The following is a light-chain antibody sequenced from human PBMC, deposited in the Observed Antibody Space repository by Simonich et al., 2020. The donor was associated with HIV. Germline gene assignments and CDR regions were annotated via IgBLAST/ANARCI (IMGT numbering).Light chain of an antibody. CDR2: SNN. CDR3: AAWDDSLNAWV. J-gene: IGLJ3*02. V-gene: IGLV1-44*01. Sequence: QSVLTQPPSASGTPGQRVTISCSGSNSNLGTNTVNWYQQLPGTAPKLLIYSNNQRPSGVPDRFSGSKSGTSAALAISGLQSEDEADYYCAAWDDSLNAWVFGGGTKLTVL. CDR1: NSNLGTNT.